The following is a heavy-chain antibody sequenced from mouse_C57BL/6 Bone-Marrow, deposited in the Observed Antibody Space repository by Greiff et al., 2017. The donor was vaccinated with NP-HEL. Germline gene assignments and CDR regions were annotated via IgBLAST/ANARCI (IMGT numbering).Heavy chain of an antibody. V-gene: IGHV1-55*01. CDR1: GYTFTSYW. CDR2: IYPGSGST. J-gene: IGHJ2*01. D-gene: IGHD2-4*01. Sequence: QVQLQQPGAELVKPGASVKMSCKASGYTFTSYWITWVKQRPGQGLEWIGDIYPGSGSTNYNEKFKSKAILTADKSSSTAYMELRSLTSEDSAVYYCTRNDYDDYWGQGTTLTVSS. CDR3: TRNDYDDY.